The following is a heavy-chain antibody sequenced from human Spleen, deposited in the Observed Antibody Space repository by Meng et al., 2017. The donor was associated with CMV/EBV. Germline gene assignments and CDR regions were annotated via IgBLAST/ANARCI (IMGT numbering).Heavy chain of an antibody. CDR2: IYSGGVAT. CDR1: GYTFTGYY. J-gene: IGHJ6*02. CDR3: AKIGSFTYYYYGMDV. D-gene: IGHD1-26*01. V-gene: IGHV3-23*03. Sequence: SCKASGYTFTGYYMHWVRQAPGKGLEWVSVIYSGGVATYYADSVKGRFTISRDNSNNTLFLQMDSLGAEDTAVYYCAKIGSFTYYYYGMDVWGQGTTVTVSS.